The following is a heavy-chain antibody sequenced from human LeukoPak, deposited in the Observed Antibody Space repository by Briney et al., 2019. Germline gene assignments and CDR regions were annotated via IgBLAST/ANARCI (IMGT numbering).Heavy chain of an antibody. CDR1: GFTFRRYA. CDR2: IWYDGSGK. V-gene: IGHV3-33*01. Sequence: GGSLRLSRAASGFTFRRYALQWVRPAPGQGLEWVAVIWYDGSGKSYPDSVKGRFTISRDNSKNTLYLQMNGLRAEDTAVYSCARDKGDYLDYWGQGTLVTVSS. CDR3: ARDKGDYLDY. J-gene: IGHJ4*02.